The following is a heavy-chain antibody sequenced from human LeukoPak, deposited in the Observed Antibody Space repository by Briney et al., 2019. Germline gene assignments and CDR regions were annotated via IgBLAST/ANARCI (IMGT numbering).Heavy chain of an antibody. CDR3: ASYTVTHPFDY. D-gene: IGHD4-17*01. CDR1: GYSISSGYY. Sequence: SETLSLTCTVSGYSISSGYYWGWIRQPPGKGLEWIGSIYHSGSAYYNPSLKSRVTISVDTSKNQFSLKLSSVTAADTAVYYSASYTVTHPFDYWGQGTLVTVSS. CDR2: IYHSGSA. J-gene: IGHJ4*02. V-gene: IGHV4-38-2*02.